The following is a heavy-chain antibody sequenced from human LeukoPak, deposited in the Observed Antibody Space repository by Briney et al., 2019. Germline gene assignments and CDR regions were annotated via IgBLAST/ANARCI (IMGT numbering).Heavy chain of an antibody. J-gene: IGHJ6*03. V-gene: IGHV1-46*01. CDR3: ARDVMDGNTENYYMDV. D-gene: IGHD1-7*01. Sequence: GASVKVSCKASGYTFTSYYMHWVRQAPGQGLEWMGIINPSGGSTSYAQKFQGRVTMTRNTSISTAYMELSSLRSEDTAVYYCARDVMDGNTENYYMDVWGKGTTVTISS. CDR2: INPSGGST. CDR1: GYTFTSYY.